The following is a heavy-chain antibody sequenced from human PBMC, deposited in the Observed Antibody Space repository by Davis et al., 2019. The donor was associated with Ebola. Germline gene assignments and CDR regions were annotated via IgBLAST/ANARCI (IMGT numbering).Heavy chain of an antibody. CDR3: AREGQSNRAVAVY. Sequence: MPSETLSLTYTVSGYSISSGCYWGWIRQPPGKGLEWIGSIYHSGSTYYNVSLKSRVTISVDTSKNQFSLRLSSVTAADTAVYYCAREGQSNRAVAVYWGQGTLVTVSS. V-gene: IGHV4-38-2*02. CDR2: IYHSGST. D-gene: IGHD6-19*01. J-gene: IGHJ4*02. CDR1: GYSISSGCY.